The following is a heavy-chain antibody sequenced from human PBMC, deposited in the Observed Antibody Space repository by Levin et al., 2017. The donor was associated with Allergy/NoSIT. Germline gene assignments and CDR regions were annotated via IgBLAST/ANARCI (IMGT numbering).Heavy chain of an antibody. J-gene: IGHJ6*02. CDR1: GGTFSSYA. V-gene: IGHV1-69*01. CDR2: IIPIFGTA. CDR3: ARVAYSRSSSTGDYYYGMDV. Sequence: KISCKASGGTFSSYAISWVRQAPGQGLEWMGGIIPIFGTANYAQKFQGRVTITADESTSTAYMELSSLRSEDTAVYYCARVAYSRSSSTGDYYYGMDVWGQGTTVTVSS. D-gene: IGHD6-6*01.